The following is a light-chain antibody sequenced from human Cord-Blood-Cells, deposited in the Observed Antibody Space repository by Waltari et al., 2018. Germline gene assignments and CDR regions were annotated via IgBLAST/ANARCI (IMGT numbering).Light chain of an antibody. J-gene: IGKJ2*03. CDR2: WAS. CDR1: QSVLYSSNNKNY. Sequence: DIVMTQSPDSLAVSLGERATINCKSSQSVLYSSNNKNYLAWYQQKPGQPPKLLIYWASTRESGGPDRFSGGGSVTDFTLTISSRQAEDVAVYYCQQYYSTPPYSFGQGTKLEIK. V-gene: IGKV4-1*01. CDR3: QQYYSTPPYS.